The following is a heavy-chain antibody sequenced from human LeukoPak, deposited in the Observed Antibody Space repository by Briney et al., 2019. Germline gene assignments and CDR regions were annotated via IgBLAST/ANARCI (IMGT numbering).Heavy chain of an antibody. Sequence: PGGSLRLSCAVSGFTLSRYWMSWVRQAPGKGLEWVADIKQDGSEKYYVDSVKGRFTISRDNAKNSLYLQMNSLRAEDTAVYYCARSRISHDYWGQGTLVTVCS. J-gene: IGHJ4*02. CDR1: GFTLSRYW. D-gene: IGHD2/OR15-2a*01. V-gene: IGHV3-7*04. CDR2: IKQDGSEK. CDR3: ARSRISHDY.